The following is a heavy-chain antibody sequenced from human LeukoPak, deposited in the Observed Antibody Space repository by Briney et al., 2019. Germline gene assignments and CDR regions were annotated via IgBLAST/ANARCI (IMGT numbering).Heavy chain of an antibody. J-gene: IGHJ4*02. CDR2: IYHSGST. Sequence: KPSETLSLTCAVSGGSISSGGYSWSWIRQPPGKGLEWIGYIYHSGSTYYNPSLKSRVTMSVDTSKNQFSLKLSSVTAADTAVYYCARGRAGTKDYWGQGTLVTVSS. V-gene: IGHV4-30-2*01. CDR3: ARGRAGTKDY. CDR1: GGSISSGGYS. D-gene: IGHD6-13*01.